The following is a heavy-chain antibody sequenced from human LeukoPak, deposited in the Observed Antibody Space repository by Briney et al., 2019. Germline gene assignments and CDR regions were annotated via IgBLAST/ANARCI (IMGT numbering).Heavy chain of an antibody. D-gene: IGHD1-26*01. J-gene: IGHJ3*02. CDR2: INHSGST. V-gene: IGHV4-34*01. CDR3: ARGRSGSRNLVGFAFDI. Sequence: PSETLSLTCAVYGGSFSGYYWSWIRQPPGKGLEWIGEINHSGSTNYNPSLKSRVTTSVDTSKNQFSLKLSSVTAADTAVYYCARGRSGSRNLVGFAFDIWGQGTMVTVSS. CDR1: GGSFSGYY.